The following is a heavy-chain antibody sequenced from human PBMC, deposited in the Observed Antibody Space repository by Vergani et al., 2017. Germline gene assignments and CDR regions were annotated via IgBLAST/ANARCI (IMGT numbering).Heavy chain of an antibody. CDR2: VYTSGMT. J-gene: IGHJ6*03. Sequence: QVQLQESGPRLVRPSQTLSLTCTVSGGSINTGAYYWSWIRQPAWKGLEWIGRVYTSGMTNYNPSLKSRVTISVDTSKNQFSLKLSSVTAADTAVYYCGSSTQGYYYYYMDVWGKGTTVTVSS. V-gene: IGHV4-61*02. CDR1: GGSINTGAYY. CDR3: GSSTQGYYYYYMDV. D-gene: IGHD2-2*01.